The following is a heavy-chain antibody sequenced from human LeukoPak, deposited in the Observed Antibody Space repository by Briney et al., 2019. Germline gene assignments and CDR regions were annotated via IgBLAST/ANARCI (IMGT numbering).Heavy chain of an antibody. CDR2: IKQDGSEK. Sequence: GGSLRLSCAASGFTFSSYWMSWVRQAPGKGLEWVTNIKQDGSEKYYVDSVKGRFTISRDNAKNSLYLRMNSLRAEDTAVYYCARDTETGLRYFDWLLYGAFDIWGQGTMVTVSS. CDR1: GFTFSSYW. D-gene: IGHD3-9*01. CDR3: ARDTETGLRYFDWLLYGAFDI. J-gene: IGHJ3*02. V-gene: IGHV3-7*01.